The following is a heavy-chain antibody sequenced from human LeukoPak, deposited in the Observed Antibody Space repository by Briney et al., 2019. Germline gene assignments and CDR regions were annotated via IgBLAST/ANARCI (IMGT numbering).Heavy chain of an antibody. J-gene: IGHJ4*02. D-gene: IGHD5-18*01. CDR3: AKNSRGYSYGYLDY. V-gene: IGHV3-30*18. CDR1: GFTFSSYA. CDR2: MSYDGSNK. Sequence: PGGSLRLSCAASGFTFSSYAMHWVRQAPGKGLEWVAIMSYDGSNKYYADSVKGRFTISRDNSKNTLYLQMNSLRAEDTAVYYCAKNSRGYSYGYLDYWGQGTLVTVSS.